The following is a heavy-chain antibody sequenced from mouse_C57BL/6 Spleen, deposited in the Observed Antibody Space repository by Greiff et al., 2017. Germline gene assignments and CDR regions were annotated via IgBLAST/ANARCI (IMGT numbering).Heavy chain of an antibody. CDR2: IDPSDSYT. CDR1: GYTFTSYW. CDR3: GRAGGQSSYYVDY. D-gene: IGHD6-1*01. V-gene: IGHV1-50*01. J-gene: IGHJ2*01. Sequence: QVQLQQPGAELVKPGASVKLSCKASGYTFTSYWMQWVKQRPGQGLEWIGEIDPSDSYTNYNQKFKGKATLTVDTSSSTAYMQLSSLTSEDSAVYYCGRAGGQSSYYVDYWGQGTTLTVSS.